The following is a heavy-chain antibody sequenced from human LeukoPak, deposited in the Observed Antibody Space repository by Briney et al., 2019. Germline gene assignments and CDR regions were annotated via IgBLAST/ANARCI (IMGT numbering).Heavy chain of an antibody. CDR2: IYTSGST. D-gene: IGHD2-2*01. Sequence: SETLSLTCTVSGGSISSGSYYWNWIRQPAGKGLEWIGRIYTSGSTNYNPSLKSRVTISVDTSKNQFSLKPSSVTAADTAVYYCARDVRNCSSTSCSYYFDYWGQGTLVTVSS. J-gene: IGHJ4*02. CDR3: ARDVRNCSSTSCSYYFDY. CDR1: GGSISSGSYY. V-gene: IGHV4-61*02.